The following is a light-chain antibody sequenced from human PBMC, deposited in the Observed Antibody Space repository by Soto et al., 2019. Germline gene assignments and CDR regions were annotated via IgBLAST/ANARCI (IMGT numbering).Light chain of an antibody. CDR1: SSDVGYHNL. Sequence: QSALTQPASVSGSPGQSIAISCTGTSSDVGYHNLVSWYQQYPDKAPKMIIYEVYKRPSGISRRFSGSKSGFTASLTISGLQAEDEADYFCCSYAPDSTYVFGSGTKLTVL. V-gene: IGLV2-23*02. CDR3: CSYAPDSTYV. J-gene: IGLJ1*01. CDR2: EVY.